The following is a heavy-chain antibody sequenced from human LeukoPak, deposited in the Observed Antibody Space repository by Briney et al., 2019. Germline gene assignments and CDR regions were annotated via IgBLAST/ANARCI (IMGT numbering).Heavy chain of an antibody. D-gene: IGHD3-3*01. J-gene: IGHJ4*02. Sequence: GGSLRLSCAASGFTFSSYWMHWVRQAPGEGLVWVSRINSDGSSTSYADSVKGRFTISRDNAKNTLYLQMNSLRAEDTAVYYCARESYDFWSGYYTAGYFDYWGQGTLVTVSS. CDR3: ARESYDFWSGYYTAGYFDY. V-gene: IGHV3-74*01. CDR1: GFTFSSYW. CDR2: INSDGSST.